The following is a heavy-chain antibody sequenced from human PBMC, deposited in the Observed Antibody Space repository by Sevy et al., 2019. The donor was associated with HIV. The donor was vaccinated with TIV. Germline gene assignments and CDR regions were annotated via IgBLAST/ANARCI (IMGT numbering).Heavy chain of an antibody. V-gene: IGHV4-34*01. Sequence: SETLSLTCAVYGGSSSDYYWRWIRQPPGKGLEWIGEINHSGTTSYNPSLKSRVIISVDTSKNQFSLKLTSVTAADTAVYYCARGHPNLVTGYPGYYYGMDVWGQGTPVTVSS. CDR2: INHSGTT. D-gene: IGHD5-18*01. CDR1: GGSSSDYY. J-gene: IGHJ6*02. CDR3: ARGHPNLVTGYPGYYYGMDV.